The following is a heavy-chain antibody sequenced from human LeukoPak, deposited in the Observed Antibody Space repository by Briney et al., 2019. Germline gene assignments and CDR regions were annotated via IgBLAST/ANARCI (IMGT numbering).Heavy chain of an antibody. J-gene: IGHJ4*02. V-gene: IGHV4-34*01. CDR1: GFTFSDYY. CDR3: ARGRDCSSTSCQKPNFDY. CDR2: INHSGST. D-gene: IGHD2-2*01. Sequence: PGGSLRLSCAASGFTFSDYYMSWIRQPPGKGLEWIGEINHSGSTNYNPSLKSRVTISVDTSKNQFSLKLSSVTAADTAVYYCARGRDCSSTSCQKPNFDYWGQGTLVTVSS.